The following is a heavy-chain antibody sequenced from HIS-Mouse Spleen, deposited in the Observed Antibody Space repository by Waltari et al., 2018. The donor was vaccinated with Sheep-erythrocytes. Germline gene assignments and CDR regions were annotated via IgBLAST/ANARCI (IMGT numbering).Heavy chain of an antibody. V-gene: IGHV1-69*04. CDR1: GCTFSSYA. CDR3: AQTGATTPHFDY. CDR2: IIPILGIA. D-gene: IGHD1-26*01. Sequence: QVQLVQSGAEVKKPGSSVKVSCKASGCTFSSYAISWVRQAPGQGREWMGRIIPILGIANYAQKFQGRVTITADKSTSTAYMELSSLRSEDTAVYYCAQTGATTPHFDYWGQGTLVTVSS. J-gene: IGHJ4*02.